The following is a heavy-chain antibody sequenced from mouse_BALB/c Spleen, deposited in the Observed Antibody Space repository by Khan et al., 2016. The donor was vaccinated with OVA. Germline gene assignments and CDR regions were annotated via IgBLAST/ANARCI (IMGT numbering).Heavy chain of an antibody. Sequence: QVQLQQPGAELVKPGASVKLSCRASGYTFTSYYIYWVKQRPGQGLEWIGGINPSDGGTDFNETFKNKATLTVDKSSSTAYMQLNSLTSEDSAVYYCSRSGWAAFAYWGQGTLVTVS. D-gene: IGHD1-1*02. CDR2: INPSDGGT. CDR1: GYTFTSYY. J-gene: IGHJ3*01. CDR3: SRSGWAAFAY. V-gene: IGHV1S81*02.